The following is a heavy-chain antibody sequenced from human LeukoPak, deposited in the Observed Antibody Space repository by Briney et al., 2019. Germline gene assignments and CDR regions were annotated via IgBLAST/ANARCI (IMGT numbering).Heavy chain of an antibody. J-gene: IGHJ4*02. CDR3: AKDDMGSLSY. D-gene: IGHD1-26*01. CDR2: IWYGGSNK. CDR1: GFTFSSYG. Sequence: GGSLRLSCAASGFTFSSYGMHWVRQAPGKGLEWVAVIWYGGSNKYYADSVKGRFTISRDNSKNTLYLQMNSLRAEDTAVYYCAKDDMGSLSYCGQGTLVTVSS. V-gene: IGHV3-30*02.